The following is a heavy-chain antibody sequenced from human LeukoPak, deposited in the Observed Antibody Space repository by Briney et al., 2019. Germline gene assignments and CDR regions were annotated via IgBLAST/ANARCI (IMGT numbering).Heavy chain of an antibody. CDR3: ARISNGSSSGWYYYYMDV. Sequence: SETLSLTCTVSGGSISSYYWSWIRQPPGKGLEWIGYIYYSGSTNYNPSLKSRVTISVDTSKNQFSLKLSPVTAADTAVYYCARISNGSSSGWYYYYMDVWGKGTTVTVSS. D-gene: IGHD6-6*01. CDR2: IYYSGST. CDR1: GGSISSYY. J-gene: IGHJ6*03. V-gene: IGHV4-59*01.